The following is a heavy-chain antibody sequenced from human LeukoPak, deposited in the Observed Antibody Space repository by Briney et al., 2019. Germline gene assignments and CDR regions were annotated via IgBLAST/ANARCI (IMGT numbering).Heavy chain of an antibody. V-gene: IGHV4-38-2*02. J-gene: IGHJ4*02. CDR2: IYHSGST. Sequence: PSETLSLTCTVSGHSISSGYYWGWIRQPPGKGLEWIGSIYHSGSTYYNPSLKSRVTISVDTSKNQFSLKLSSVTAADTAVYYCASSDYSNYGGEFDYWGQGTLVTVSS. CDR1: GHSISSGYY. D-gene: IGHD4-11*01. CDR3: ASSDYSNYGGEFDY.